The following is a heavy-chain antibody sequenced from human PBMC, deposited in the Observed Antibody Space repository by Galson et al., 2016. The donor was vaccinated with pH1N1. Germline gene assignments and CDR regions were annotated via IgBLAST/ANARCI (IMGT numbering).Heavy chain of an antibody. D-gene: IGHD3-10*01. J-gene: IGHJ6*02. Sequence: TLSLTCSVSGDSMTSGFYYWSWIRQPAGKGLEYIGYIYTSGSTNYSPSLKSRLTISVDTSKNQVSLKLSSVTAADTAVYYCARGRIDSAGSGRYYSNYYYGMAVWGQGTTVTFSS. CDR3: ARGRIDSAGSGRYYSNYYYGMAV. V-gene: IGHV4-61*09. CDR2: IYTSGST. CDR1: GDSMTSGFYY.